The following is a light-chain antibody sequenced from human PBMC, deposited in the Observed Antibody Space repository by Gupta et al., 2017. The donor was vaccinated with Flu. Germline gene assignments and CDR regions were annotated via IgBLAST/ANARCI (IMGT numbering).Light chain of an antibody. Sequence: GKKARSTGGGNNVGGKSVPWSQQKPGQAPLLVVYGEYERPSGIHERPSGSNSGPTATLTVSRVEAGEEADYYCQVWDSTSDHWVFGGGTKLTVL. CDR1: NVGGKS. CDR2: GEY. V-gene: IGLV3-21*03. J-gene: IGLJ3*02. CDR3: QVWDSTSDHWV.